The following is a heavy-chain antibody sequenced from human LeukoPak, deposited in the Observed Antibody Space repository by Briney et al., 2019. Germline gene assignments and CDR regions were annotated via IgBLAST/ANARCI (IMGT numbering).Heavy chain of an antibody. V-gene: IGHV3-48*01. CDR2: IGSSSSTI. D-gene: IGHD1-26*01. Sequence: PGGSLRLSCAASGFTFSSYSMNWVRQAPGKGLEWVSYIGSSSSTIYYADSVKGRFTISRDNAKNSLYLQMNSLRAEDTAVYYCARAQWELLTSPYYYGMDVWGQGTTVTVSS. CDR1: GFTFSSYS. CDR3: ARAQWELLTSPYYYGMDV. J-gene: IGHJ6*02.